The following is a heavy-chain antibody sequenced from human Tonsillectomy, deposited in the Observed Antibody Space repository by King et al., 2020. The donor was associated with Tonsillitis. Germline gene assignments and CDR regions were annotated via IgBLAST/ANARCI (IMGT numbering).Heavy chain of an antibody. CDR1: GGPISSYY. J-gene: IGHJ3*02. CDR2: IYFSGST. CDR3: ARAKSGNFWAFDI. D-gene: IGHD1-26*01. V-gene: IGHV4-59*01. Sequence: QVQLQESGPGLVKPSETLSLTCSVSGGPISSYYWNWIRQPPGKGLEWIGFIYFSGSTNYNPSLKSRVTTSLDTSKNQFSLKLSSVTAADTAVYYCARAKSGNFWAFDIWGQGTMVTVS.